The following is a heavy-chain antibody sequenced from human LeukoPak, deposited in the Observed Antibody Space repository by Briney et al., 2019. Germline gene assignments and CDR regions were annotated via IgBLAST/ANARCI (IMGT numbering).Heavy chain of an antibody. CDR1: GFTFSSYG. D-gene: IGHD2-15*01. Sequence: GGSLRLSCAASGFTFSSYGMSWVRQAPGKGLEWVSAISGSGGSTYYADSVKGRFTISRDNSKNTLYLQMNSLRAEGTAVYYCARESEHSVSQVDFDLWGQGTMVTVSS. CDR3: ARESEHSVSQVDFDL. J-gene: IGHJ3*01. CDR2: ISGSGGST. V-gene: IGHV3-23*01.